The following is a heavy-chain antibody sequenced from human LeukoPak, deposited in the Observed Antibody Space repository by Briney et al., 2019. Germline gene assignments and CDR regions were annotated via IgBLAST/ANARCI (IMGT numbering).Heavy chain of an antibody. D-gene: IGHD3-22*01. CDR1: GGSISSYY. J-gene: IGHJ3*02. CDR3: ARVERVYYDSSGYYQWDAFDI. CDR2: IYYSGST. V-gene: IGHV4-59*01. Sequence: SETLSLTCTVSGGSISSYYWSWIRQPPGKGLEWIGYIYYSGSTNYNPSLKSRVTISVDTSKNQFSLKLSSVTAADTAVYYCARVERVYYDSSGYYQWDAFDIWGQGTMVTVSS.